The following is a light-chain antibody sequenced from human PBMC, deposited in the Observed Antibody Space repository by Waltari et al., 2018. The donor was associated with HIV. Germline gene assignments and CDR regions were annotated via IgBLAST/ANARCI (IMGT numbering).Light chain of an antibody. V-gene: IGKV3D-15*01. CDR3: QQYLDWPPWT. J-gene: IGKJ1*01. CDR1: QNIGAH. CDR2: GAS. Sequence: EIVMTQSPATLSVSLGQRVTLSCRASQNIGAHFAWYQQSPGQPPRILIHGASSRDPGIPARFTGGGTGTDCTRQISNLQSDDSGVYYCQQYLDWPPWTFGQGTKV.